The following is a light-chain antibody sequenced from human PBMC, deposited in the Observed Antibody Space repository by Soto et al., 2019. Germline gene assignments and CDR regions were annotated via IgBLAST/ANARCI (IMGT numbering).Light chain of an antibody. CDR1: QSISNW. CDR3: QQYNSYSLT. Sequence: MTQSPATLSASVGDKVTITCRASQSISNWLSWCQLKPGKAPKLLLSDAASMESGVPSRCIGSGSGTEYTLTISSLQPADFAAYYRQQYNSYSLTFGQGTKVDIK. CDR2: DAA. J-gene: IGKJ1*01. V-gene: IGKV1-5*01.